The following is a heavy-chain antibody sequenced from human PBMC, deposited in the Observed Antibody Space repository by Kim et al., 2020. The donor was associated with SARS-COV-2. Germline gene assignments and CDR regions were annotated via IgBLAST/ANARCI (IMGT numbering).Heavy chain of an antibody. V-gene: IGHV4-31*02. J-gene: IGHJ4*02. Sequence: YNPALKSRVTISVDTSKNQFSLKLSSATAADTAVYYCARWCSSTSCFFDYWGQGTLVTVSS. D-gene: IGHD2-2*01. CDR3: ARWCSSTSCFFDY.